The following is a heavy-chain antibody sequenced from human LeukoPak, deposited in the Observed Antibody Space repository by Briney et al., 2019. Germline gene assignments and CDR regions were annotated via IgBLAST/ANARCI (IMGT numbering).Heavy chain of an antibody. J-gene: IGHJ6*03. CDR1: GFTFSSYA. Sequence: GGSLRLSCAASGFTFSSYAMSWVRQAPGKGLEWVSAISGSGGSTYYADSVKGRFTISRDNSKNTLYLQMNSLRAEDTAVYYCAKGHCSSTSCWNYYYYYMDVWGKGTTVTVSS. D-gene: IGHD2-2*01. V-gene: IGHV3-23*01. CDR3: AKGHCSSTSCWNYYYYYMDV. CDR2: ISGSGGST.